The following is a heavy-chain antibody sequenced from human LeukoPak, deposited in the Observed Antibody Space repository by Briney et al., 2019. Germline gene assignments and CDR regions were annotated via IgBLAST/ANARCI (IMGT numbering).Heavy chain of an antibody. J-gene: IGHJ4*02. Sequence: GGCLRLSCAASGFTFSSYWMHWVRQAPGKGLVWVSRISSDGSSTSYADSVKGRFTISRDNAKNTLYLQMNSLRAEDTAVYYCARGVGDYVWGSYRYSPDYWGQGTLVTVSS. CDR3: ARGVGDYVWGSYRYSPDY. CDR1: GFTFSSYW. CDR2: ISSDGSST. V-gene: IGHV3-74*01. D-gene: IGHD3-16*02.